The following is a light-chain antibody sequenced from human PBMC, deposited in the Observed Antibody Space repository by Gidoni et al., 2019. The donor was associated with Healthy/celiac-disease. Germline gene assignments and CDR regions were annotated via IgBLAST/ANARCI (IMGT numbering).Light chain of an antibody. Sequence: SYELTQPHSVSVSPVQTASITCSGDKLGDKYACWYQQKPGQSPVLVIYQDSKRPSGIPERFSGSNSGNTATLTISGTQAMDEADYYCQAWDSSTVVFGGGTKLTGL. V-gene: IGLV3-1*01. CDR1: KLGDKY. J-gene: IGLJ2*01. CDR3: QAWDSSTVV. CDR2: QDS.